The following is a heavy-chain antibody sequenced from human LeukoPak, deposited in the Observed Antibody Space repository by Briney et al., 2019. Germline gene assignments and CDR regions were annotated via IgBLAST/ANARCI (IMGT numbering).Heavy chain of an antibody. V-gene: IGHV4-61*01. J-gene: IGHJ4*02. D-gene: IGHD3-22*01. CDR3: ARSYYDSSGYLTTSFDY. CDR2: IYYNVNT. CDR1: GGSVSRGSYY. Sequence: SETLSLTCTVSGGSVSRGSYYWSWIRQPPGKGLEWIGYIYYNVNTNYNPSLKSRVTISVDTSKNQFSLKLSSVTAADTAVYYCARSYYDSSGYLTTSFDYWGQGTLVTVSS.